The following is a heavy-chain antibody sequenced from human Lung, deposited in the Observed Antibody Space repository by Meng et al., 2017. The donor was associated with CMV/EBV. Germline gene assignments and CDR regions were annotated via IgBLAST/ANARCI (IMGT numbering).Heavy chain of an antibody. J-gene: IGHJ2*01. V-gene: IGHV5-51*01. CDR3: ARGYWYFDL. CDR2: IYPGDSDT. Sequence: EVPLLQSGAEVTKPGEPLKISCKGSGYSFTSYWIGWVRQMPGKGLEWMGIIYPGDSDTTYSPSFQGHVTISADKSISTAYLQWISLKASDTAMYYCARGYWYFDLWGRGTLVTVSS. CDR1: GYSFTSYW.